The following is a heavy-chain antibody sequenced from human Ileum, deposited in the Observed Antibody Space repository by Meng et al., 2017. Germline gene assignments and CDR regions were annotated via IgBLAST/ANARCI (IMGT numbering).Heavy chain of an antibody. V-gene: IGHV6-1*01. CDR2: TYYRSKWYS. CDR1: GGIVSSNIAA. Sequence: QVKLQQSGPGLVKPSQTLSLTCAVSGGIVSSNIAAWNWIRQSPLRGLEWLGRTYYRSKWYSEYAVSVKSRISITPDTSKNQFSLQMNSVTPEDTAVYYCASGSGSLDYWGPGTLVTVSS. CDR3: ASGSGSLDY. J-gene: IGHJ4*02. D-gene: IGHD3-3*01.